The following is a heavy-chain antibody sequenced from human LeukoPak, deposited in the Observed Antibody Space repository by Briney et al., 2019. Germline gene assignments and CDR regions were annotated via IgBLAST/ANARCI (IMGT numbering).Heavy chain of an antibody. J-gene: IGHJ4*02. CDR2: VGYDATIK. CDR1: GFIASDYG. D-gene: IGHD6-19*01. CDR3: ARDRFEYSSGWPVDY. V-gene: IGHV3-30*02. Sequence: GGSLRLSCEVSGFIASDYGFHWVRQAPGKGLQWVAFVGYDATIKKYADSVKGRFTISRDNAKNSLYLQMNSLRAEDTAVYYCARDRFEYSSGWPVDYWGQGTLVTVSS.